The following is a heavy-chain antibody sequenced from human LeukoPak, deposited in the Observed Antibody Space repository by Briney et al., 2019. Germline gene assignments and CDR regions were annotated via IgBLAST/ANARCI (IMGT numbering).Heavy chain of an antibody. Sequence: ASVKVSCKASGYTFISYGISWVRQAPGQGLEWMGWISAYNGNTNYAQKLQGRVTMTTDTSTSTAYMELSSLRSEDTAVYYCARRQYYDYVWGSYRYNWFDPWGQGTLVTVSS. CDR1: GYTFISYG. D-gene: IGHD3-16*02. CDR2: ISAYNGNT. J-gene: IGHJ5*02. CDR3: ARRQYYDYVWGSYRYNWFDP. V-gene: IGHV1-18*01.